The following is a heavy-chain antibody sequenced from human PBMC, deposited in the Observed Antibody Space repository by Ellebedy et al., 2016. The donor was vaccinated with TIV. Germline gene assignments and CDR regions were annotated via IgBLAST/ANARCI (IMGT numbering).Heavy chain of an antibody. J-gene: IGHJ4*02. CDR1: GFTFSGYA. V-gene: IGHV3-23*01. D-gene: IGHD2-2*01. Sequence: GESLKISCAASGFTFSGYAMSWVRQTPMKGLEWVSHITATGGTTYYADSVKGRFTISRDNSKNTLYLQMNSLRADDTAVYYCAKGRGGGSDSSTPRYFFDYWGLGTLVTVSS. CDR2: ITATGGTT. CDR3: AKGRGGGSDSSTPRYFFDY.